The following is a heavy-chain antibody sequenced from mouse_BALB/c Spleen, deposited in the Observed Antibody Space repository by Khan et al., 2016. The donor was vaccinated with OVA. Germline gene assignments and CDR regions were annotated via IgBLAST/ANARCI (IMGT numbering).Heavy chain of an antibody. Sequence: EVELVESGGGLVQPGGSLRLSCATSGFTFTDYYMSWVRQPPGKALEWLGFIRNKANGYTTEYSASVKGRFTISRDNSQSILYLQMNTLRAEDSATYYWARDIPDGYYWYFDVWGAGTTVTVSS. CDR1: GFTFTDYY. J-gene: IGHJ1*01. D-gene: IGHD2-3*01. CDR3: ARDIPDGYYWYFDV. V-gene: IGHV7-3*02. CDR2: IRNKANGYTT.